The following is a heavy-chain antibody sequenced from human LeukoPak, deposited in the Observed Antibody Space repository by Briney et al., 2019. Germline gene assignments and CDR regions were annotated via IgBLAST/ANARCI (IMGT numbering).Heavy chain of an antibody. CDR3: ARDLDSYGNYFDY. D-gene: IGHD5-18*01. CDR1: GYSISSGYY. V-gene: IGHV4-38-2*02. Sequence: SETLSLTCTVSGYSISSGYYWGWIRQPPGKGLEWIGSIYHSGSTYYNPSFKSRVTISVDTSKNQFSLKLSSVTAADTAVYYCARDLDSYGNYFDYWGQGTLVTVSS. J-gene: IGHJ4*02. CDR2: IYHSGST.